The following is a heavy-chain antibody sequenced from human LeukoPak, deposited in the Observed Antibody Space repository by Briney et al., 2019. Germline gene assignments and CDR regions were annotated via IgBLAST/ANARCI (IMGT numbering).Heavy chain of an antibody. Sequence: PGGSLRLSCAASGFTFSSYRMSWVRQAPGKGLEWVANIKQDGSEKYYVDSVKGRFTISRDNAKNSLYLQMNSLRAEDTAVYYCARVKCSSTSCYSTFDYWGQGTLVTVSS. CDR1: GFTFSSYR. V-gene: IGHV3-7*01. J-gene: IGHJ4*02. CDR3: ARVKCSSTSCYSTFDY. D-gene: IGHD2-2*01. CDR2: IKQDGSEK.